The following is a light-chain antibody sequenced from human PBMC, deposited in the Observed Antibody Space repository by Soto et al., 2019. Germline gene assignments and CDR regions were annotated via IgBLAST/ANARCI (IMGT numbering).Light chain of an antibody. CDR3: QQSYSASWT. CDR2: AAS. V-gene: IGKV1-39*01. CDR1: QSISTY. J-gene: IGKJ1*01. Sequence: DIQMTQSPSALSASVGDRVTITCRASQSISTYLNWYQQIPGKVPRLLIYAASSLQSGVPSRFSGSGSGTDFTLTINSLQPEDFATYYCQQSYSASWTFGQGTKVDI.